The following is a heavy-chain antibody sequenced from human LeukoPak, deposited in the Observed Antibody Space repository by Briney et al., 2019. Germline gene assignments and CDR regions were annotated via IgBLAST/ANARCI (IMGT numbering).Heavy chain of an antibody. CDR3: ARVRGDCSGGSCYYYFDY. J-gene: IGHJ4*02. Sequence: SETLSLTCTVSGGSISSYYWSWIRQSLGKGLEWIGYVYYSGSTNYNPSLKSRVTISVDTAKNQFSLKLSSVTAADTAVYYCARVRGDCSGGSCYYYFDYWGQGTLVTVSS. CDR2: VYYSGST. CDR1: GGSISSYY. D-gene: IGHD2-15*01. V-gene: IGHV4-59*01.